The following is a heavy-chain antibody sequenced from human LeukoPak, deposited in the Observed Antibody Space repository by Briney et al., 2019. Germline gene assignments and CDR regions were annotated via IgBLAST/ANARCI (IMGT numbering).Heavy chain of an antibody. Sequence: GGSLRLSCAASGFTFSSYWMHWVSQGPGKGLVWVSRIKSDGSSTRYADSVKGRFTISRDNAKNTLYLQMNSLRAEDTAVYYCARDKGTSMVPEFDYWGQGTQVTVSS. CDR2: IKSDGSST. CDR1: GFTFSSYW. J-gene: IGHJ4*02. V-gene: IGHV3-74*01. D-gene: IGHD5-18*01. CDR3: ARDKGTSMVPEFDY.